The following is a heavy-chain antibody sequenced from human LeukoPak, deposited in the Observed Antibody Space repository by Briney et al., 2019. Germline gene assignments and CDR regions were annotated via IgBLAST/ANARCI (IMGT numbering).Heavy chain of an antibody. CDR3: ASEYCSSTSCYNWFDP. D-gene: IGHD2-2*01. J-gene: IGHJ5*02. CDR2: INPNSGGT. CDR1: GYTFTGYY. Sequence: HGASVKVSCKASGYTFTGYYMHWVRQAPGQGVEWMGWINPNSGGTNYAQKFQGRVTMTRDTSISTAYMELSRLRSDDTAVYYCASEYCSSTSCYNWFDPWGQGTLVTVSS. V-gene: IGHV1-2*02.